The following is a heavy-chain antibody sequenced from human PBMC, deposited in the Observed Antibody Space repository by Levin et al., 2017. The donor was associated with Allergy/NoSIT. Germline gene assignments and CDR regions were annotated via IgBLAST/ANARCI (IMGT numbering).Heavy chain of an antibody. V-gene: IGHV3-30*04. CDR2: MSFDGRDY. J-gene: IGHJ5*02. CDR3: AREMYTPMSRA. CDR1: GFKFSSDM. Sequence: GESLKISCAASGFKFSSDMIHWVRQAPGKGLDWVAVMSFDGRDYFYADSVRGRFTISRDYSKNTMYLQMNSLRPEDTAVYYCAREMYTPMSRAWGQGTLVTVSS. D-gene: IGHD1-14*01.